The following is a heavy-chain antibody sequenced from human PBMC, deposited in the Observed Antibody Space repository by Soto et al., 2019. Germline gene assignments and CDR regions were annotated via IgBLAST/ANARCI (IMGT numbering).Heavy chain of an antibody. V-gene: IGHV1-3*01. Sequence: VQLVQSGAEVKKPGASVRISCTASGISYTTYAIHWVRQAPGQGLEWMGWINAGNGDTRYSQRFQGRVTLTRDTSATTTYMALSSLRSEDTSIYYCARAISGYVTWGQGTLVTVSS. CDR2: INAGNGDT. J-gene: IGHJ4*02. CDR1: GISYTTYA. CDR3: ARAISGYVT. D-gene: IGHD5-12*01.